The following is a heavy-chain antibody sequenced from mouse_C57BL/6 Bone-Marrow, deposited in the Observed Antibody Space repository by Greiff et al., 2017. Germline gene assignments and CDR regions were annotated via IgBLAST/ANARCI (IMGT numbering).Heavy chain of an antibody. CDR1: GFTFSDYG. CDR3: ARPRKGYFDD. V-gene: IGHV5-17*01. CDR2: ISSGSSNI. J-gene: IGHJ2*01. Sequence: EVKLVESGGGLVKPGGSLKLSCAASGFTFSDYGMHWVRQAPEKGLEWVAYISSGSSNIYYADTVKGRFTISRDNAKNTLFLQRTSLGSEDTAMYYCARPRKGYFDDWGKGTTLTVSS.